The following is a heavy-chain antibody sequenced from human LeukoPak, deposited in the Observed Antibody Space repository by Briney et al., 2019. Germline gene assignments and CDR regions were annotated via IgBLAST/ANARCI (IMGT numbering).Heavy chain of an antibody. CDR1: GDSISGSNYH. V-gene: IGHV4-39*07. J-gene: IGHJ5*02. CDR3: AREPDA. CDR2: VHHTGRA. Sequence: SETLSLTCTVSGDSISGSNYHWGWIRQPPGKGLEWLGTVHHTGRAFYNPSLWGRTTVSVDTSKNEFSLKLTSVTAADTAVYYCAREPDAWGQGILVIVSS.